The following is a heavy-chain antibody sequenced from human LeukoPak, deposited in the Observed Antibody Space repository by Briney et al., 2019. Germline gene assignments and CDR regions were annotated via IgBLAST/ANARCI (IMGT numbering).Heavy chain of an antibody. CDR2: ISGYNGDT. V-gene: IGHV1-18*01. Sequence: GASVKVSCKASGYSFNTHGITWVRQAPGQGLEWTGWISGYNGDTKSSEKFQGRVTMTTETSTSVAYMELTSLRSDDTAVYYCARTDDIFTGYPIGPFVFWGQGTLVTVSS. CDR1: GYSFNTHG. J-gene: IGHJ4*02. D-gene: IGHD3-9*01. CDR3: ARTDDIFTGYPIGPFVF.